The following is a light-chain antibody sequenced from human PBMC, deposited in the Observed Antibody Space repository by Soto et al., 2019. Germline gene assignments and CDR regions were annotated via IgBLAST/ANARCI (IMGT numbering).Light chain of an antibody. J-gene: IGKJ1*01. CDR3: QQYHNYPRT. CDR2: EAS. CDR1: QTVSSS. Sequence: EIVLTQSPATLSLSPGERATLSCRASQTVSSSLAWYQQKPGQAPRLLIYEASNRATGIPARFSGSGSGADFTLTISDLQPDDFATYYCQQYHNYPRTFGQGTKVDI. V-gene: IGKV3-11*01.